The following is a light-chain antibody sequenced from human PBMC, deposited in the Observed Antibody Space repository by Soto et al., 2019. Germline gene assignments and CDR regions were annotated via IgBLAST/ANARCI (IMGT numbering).Light chain of an antibody. CDR3: CSYVKSAPVV. Sequence: QSALTQPASVSGSPGQSITISCTGTSSDVGTYNSVSWYQQHPGKAPKLMIYEVIKRPAGVSNRFSGSKSGNTASLTISGLQAEDEADYYCCSYVKSAPVVFGGGTKLTVL. CDR2: EVI. CDR1: SSDVGTYNS. V-gene: IGLV2-23*02. J-gene: IGLJ2*01.